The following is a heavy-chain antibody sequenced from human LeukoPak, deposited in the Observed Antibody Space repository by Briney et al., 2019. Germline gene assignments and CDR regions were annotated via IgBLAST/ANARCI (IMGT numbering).Heavy chain of an antibody. CDR3: VRGAAGSFDY. V-gene: IGHV3-72*01. J-gene: IGHJ4*02. CDR2: TRNKANSYTA. D-gene: IGHD6-13*01. Sequence: SGGSLRLSCAASGFTFSDHYMDWVRQAPGKGLEWVGRTRNKANSYTAEYAASVKGRFTISRDDSKNSLYLQMNSLKTEDTAVYYCVRGAAGSFDYWGQGTLVTVSS. CDR1: GFTFSDHY.